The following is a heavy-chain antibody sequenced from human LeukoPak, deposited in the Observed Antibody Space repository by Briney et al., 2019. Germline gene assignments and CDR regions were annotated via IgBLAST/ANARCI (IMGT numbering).Heavy chain of an antibody. Sequence: GGSLRLSCAASGFTFSDYAMHWVRQAPGKGQEWVAVIGYDGSNKYDADSVKGRFTISRDNSKNMMYLQMNSLRAEDTAVYNCARDRFMVRGVMVGTFDFWGQGTMVTVSS. CDR2: IGYDGSNK. D-gene: IGHD3-10*01. CDR1: GFTFSDYA. J-gene: IGHJ3*01. CDR3: ARDRFMVRGVMVGTFDF. V-gene: IGHV3-33*01.